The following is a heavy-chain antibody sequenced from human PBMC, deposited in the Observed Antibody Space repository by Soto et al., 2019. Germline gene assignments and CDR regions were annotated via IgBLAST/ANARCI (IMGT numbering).Heavy chain of an antibody. CDR3: ARGQVVAAQH. V-gene: IGHV4-30-2*01. CDR2: IYHSGST. D-gene: IGHD2-15*01. CDR1: GGSISSGGYS. Sequence: QLQLQESGSGLVKPSQNLSLTCAVSGGSISSGGYSWSWIRQPPGKGLEWLGYIYHSGSTYYNPSRKSRVTISVDRSKNQFSLKLSSVTAADTAVYDCARGQVVAAQHWGQGTLVTVSS. J-gene: IGHJ4*02.